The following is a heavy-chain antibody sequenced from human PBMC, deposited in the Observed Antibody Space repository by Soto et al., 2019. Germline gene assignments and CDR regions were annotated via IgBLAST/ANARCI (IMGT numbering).Heavy chain of an antibody. CDR1: GFTFSSYG. D-gene: IGHD6-19*01. V-gene: IGHV3-33*01. Sequence: GGSLRLSCAASGFTFSSYGMHWVRQAPGKGLEWVAVIWYDGSNKYYADSVKGRFTISRDNSKNTLYLQMNSLRAEDTAVYYCARASLSPLIAVAGTLPDYWGQGTLVTVSS. J-gene: IGHJ4*02. CDR3: ARASLSPLIAVAGTLPDY. CDR2: IWYDGSNK.